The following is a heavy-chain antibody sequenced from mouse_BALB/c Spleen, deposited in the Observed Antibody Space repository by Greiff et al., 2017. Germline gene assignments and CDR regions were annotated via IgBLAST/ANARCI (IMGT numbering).Heavy chain of an antibody. D-gene: IGHD2-1*01. CDR3: ARNGVYYGNLFAY. CDR2: IDTSDSYT. Sequence: QVHVKQPGAELVMPGASVKMSCKASGYTFTDYWMHWVKQRPGQGLEWIGAIDTSDSYTSYNQKFKGKATLTVDESSSTAYMQLSSLTSEDSAVYYCARNGVYYGNLFAYWGQGTLVTVSA. J-gene: IGHJ3*01. V-gene: IGHV1-69*01. CDR1: GYTFTDYW.